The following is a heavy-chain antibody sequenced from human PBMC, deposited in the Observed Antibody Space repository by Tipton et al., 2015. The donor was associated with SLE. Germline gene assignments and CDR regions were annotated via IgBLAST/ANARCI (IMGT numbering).Heavy chain of an antibody. CDR3: VRELVGAAKDFFDYFDY. CDR1: GGSINNDRFY. CDR2: IHTTGST. V-gene: IGHV4-61*09. J-gene: IGHJ4*02. Sequence: TLSLTCTVSGGSINNDRFYWSWIRQPAGKGLEWIGHIHTTGSTKYNPSLNRRVTISIDTSKHEFSLRLSSVTAADTAVYYCVRELVGAAKDFFDYFDYWGQGILVTVSS. D-gene: IGHD1-26*01.